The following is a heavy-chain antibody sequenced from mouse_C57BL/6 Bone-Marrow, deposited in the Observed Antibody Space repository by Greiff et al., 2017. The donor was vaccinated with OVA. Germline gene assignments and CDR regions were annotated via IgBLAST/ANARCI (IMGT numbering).Heavy chain of an antibody. CDR2: IYPRSGNT. J-gene: IGHJ2*01. CDR1: GYTFTSYG. D-gene: IGHD1-1*01. CDR3: ARLGTTVVATRGFAY. Sequence: QVQLKQSGAELARPGASVKLSCKASGYTFTSYGISWVKQRTGQGLEWIGEIYPRSGNTYYNEKFKGKATLTADKSSSTAYMELRSLTSEDSAVYFCARLGTTVVATRGFAYWGQGTTLTVSS. V-gene: IGHV1-81*01.